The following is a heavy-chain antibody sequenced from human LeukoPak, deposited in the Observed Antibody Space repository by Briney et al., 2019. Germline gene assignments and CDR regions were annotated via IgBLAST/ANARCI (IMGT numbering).Heavy chain of an antibody. V-gene: IGHV3-7*01. CDR2: INQDGSEK. J-gene: IGHJ4*02. CDR1: VFTFSNYW. Sequence: PGGSLRLSCAASVFTFSNYWMRWVRQAPGKGLEWVAGINQDGSEKYYVDSVKGRFTISRDNAKNSLYLQMNSLRAEDTAVYYCARDVSYWGQGTLVTVSS. D-gene: IGHD5/OR15-5a*01. CDR3: ARDVSY.